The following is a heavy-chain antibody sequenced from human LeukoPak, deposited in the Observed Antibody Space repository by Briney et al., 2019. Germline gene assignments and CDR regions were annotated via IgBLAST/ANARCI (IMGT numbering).Heavy chain of an antibody. V-gene: IGHV3-23*01. CDR1: GFTFTNYA. CDR3: AKWGDYDVLTGYYVPDY. D-gene: IGHD3-9*01. J-gene: IGHJ4*02. CDR2: ITGSDGSS. Sequence: GGSLRLSCVASGFTFTNYAMSWVRQAPGKGLEWVSAITGSDGSSYYADSVKGRFTISRDNSKNTLYLQVNSLRAEDTAVYYCAKWGDYDVLTGYYVPDYWGQGTLVTVSS.